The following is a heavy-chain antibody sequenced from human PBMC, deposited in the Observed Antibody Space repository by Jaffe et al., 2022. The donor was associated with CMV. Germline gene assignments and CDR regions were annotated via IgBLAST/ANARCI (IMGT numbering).Heavy chain of an antibody. D-gene: IGHD3-22*01. V-gene: IGHV1-3*01. Sequence: QVQLVQSGAEVKKPGASVKVSCKASGYTFTSYAMHWVRQAPGQRLEWMGWINAGNGNTKYSQKFQGRVTITRDTSASTAYMELSSLRSEDTAVYYCARPYYYDSSGYHEYYFDYWGQGTLVTVSS. CDR1: GYTFTSYA. CDR3: ARPYYYDSSGYHEYYFDY. CDR2: INAGNGNT. J-gene: IGHJ4*02.